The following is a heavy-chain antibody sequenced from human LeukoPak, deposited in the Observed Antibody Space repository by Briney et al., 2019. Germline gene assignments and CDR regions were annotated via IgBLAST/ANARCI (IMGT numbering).Heavy chain of an antibody. J-gene: IGHJ4*02. Sequence: ASVKVSCKVSGYTLTELSMHWVRQAPGKGLEWMGGFDPEDGETIYAQKFQGRVTMTEDISTDTAYMELSSLRSEDTAVYYCEKGIYYNRSVYYSFDSGAQEPLVTVS. CDR2: FDPEDGET. CDR1: GYTLTELS. CDR3: EKGIYYNRSVYYSFDS. D-gene: IGHD3-22*01. V-gene: IGHV1-24*01.